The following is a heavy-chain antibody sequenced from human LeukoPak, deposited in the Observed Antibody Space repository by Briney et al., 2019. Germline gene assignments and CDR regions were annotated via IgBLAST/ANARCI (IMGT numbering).Heavy chain of an antibody. Sequence: SETLSLTCSVSTASLSSFYWSWVRQPPGKGLEGIGYIHYSGNTNYNPSLKSRVTISRDMSKNQFSLKLSSVTAADTAVYYCASTDAGPKKYYFDYWGQGTLVTVSS. CDR2: IHYSGNT. CDR3: ASTDAGPKKYYFDY. J-gene: IGHJ4*02. D-gene: IGHD4-11*01. CDR1: TASLSSFY. V-gene: IGHV4-59*08.